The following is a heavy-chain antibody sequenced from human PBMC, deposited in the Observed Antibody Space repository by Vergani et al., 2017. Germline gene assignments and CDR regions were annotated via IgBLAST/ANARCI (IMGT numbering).Heavy chain of an antibody. CDR1: EFTFSNYA. J-gene: IGHJ4*02. Sequence: EVQLLESGGGLVQPGGSLRLTCAAPEFTFSNYAMNWVRQAPGKGLVWVSGISGSGLSAYYTDSVKGRFTISRDNSKNMLCLQMNNLRTEDTAIYYWAKQYIVSGNYLFDYWGQGTLVTVSS. V-gene: IGHV3-23*01. D-gene: IGHD3-10*01. CDR3: AKQYIVSGNYLFDY. CDR2: ISGSGLSA.